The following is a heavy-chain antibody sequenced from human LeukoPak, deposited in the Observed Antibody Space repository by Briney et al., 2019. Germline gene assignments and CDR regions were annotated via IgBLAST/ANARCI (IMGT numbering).Heavy chain of an antibody. V-gene: IGHV1-69*05. D-gene: IGHD3-10*01. CDR2: IIPIFGTA. CDR3: ARDGAGGSLS. J-gene: IGHJ5*02. Sequence: ASVKVSCKASGGTFSSYAISWVRQAPGQGLEWMGGIIPIFGTANYAQKFQGRVTMTRDTSTSTVYMELSSLRSEDTAVYYCARDGAGGSLSWGQGTLVTVSS. CDR1: GGTFSSYA.